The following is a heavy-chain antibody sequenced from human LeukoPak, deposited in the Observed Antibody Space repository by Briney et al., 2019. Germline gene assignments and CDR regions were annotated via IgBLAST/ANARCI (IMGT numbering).Heavy chain of an antibody. Sequence: PSETLSLTCTLSGGSISDYYWSWIRQAAVKGLEWIGRISTSGSTNYNPSLKSRVTMSVDTSKNQFSLTLSSVTAADTAVYYCARGSQTDTLTGYPTFYSYYYYMDVWGKGTTVTVSS. V-gene: IGHV4-4*07. CDR1: GGSISDYY. CDR3: ARGSQTDTLTGYPTFYSYYYYMDV. D-gene: IGHD3-9*01. CDR2: ISTSGST. J-gene: IGHJ6*03.